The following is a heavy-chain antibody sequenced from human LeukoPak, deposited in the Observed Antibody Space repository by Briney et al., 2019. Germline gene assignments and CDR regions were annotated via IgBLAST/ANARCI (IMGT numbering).Heavy chain of an antibody. CDR3: ARAQGGSSSWLRKYYFDY. CDR1: GGSFSGYY. D-gene: IGHD6-13*01. V-gene: IGHV4-34*01. Sequence: PSETLSLTCAVYGGSFSGYYWSWIRQPPGKGLEWIGEINHSGSTNYNPSLKSRVTISVDTSKNQFSLKLSSVTAADTAVYYCARAQGGSSSWLRKYYFDYWGQGTLVTVSS. J-gene: IGHJ4*02. CDR2: INHSGST.